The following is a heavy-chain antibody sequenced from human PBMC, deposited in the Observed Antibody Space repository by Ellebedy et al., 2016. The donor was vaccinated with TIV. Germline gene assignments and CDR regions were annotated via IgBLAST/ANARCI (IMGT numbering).Heavy chain of an antibody. CDR3: ARELADYGDYLGVVDY. CDR2: IIPILGIA. CDR1: GGTFSSYA. J-gene: IGHJ4*02. Sequence: AASVKVSCKASGGTFSSYAISWVRQAPGQGLEWMGRIIPILGIANYAQKFQGRVTITADKSTSTAYMELSSLRSEDTAVYYCARELADYGDYLGVVDYWGQGTLVTVSS. D-gene: IGHD4-17*01. V-gene: IGHV1-69*04.